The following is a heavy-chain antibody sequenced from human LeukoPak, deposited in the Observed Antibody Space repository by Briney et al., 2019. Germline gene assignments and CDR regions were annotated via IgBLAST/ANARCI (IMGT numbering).Heavy chain of an antibody. CDR2: IYTSGST. D-gene: IGHD6-13*01. J-gene: IGHJ5*02. CDR1: GVSISSYY. Sequence: SETLSLTCTVSGVSISSYYWSWIRQPAGKGLEWIGRIYTSGSTNYNPSLKSRVTMSVDTSKNQFSLKLSSVTAADTAVYYCARGRLRAAATRWFDPWGQGTLVTVSS. CDR3: ARGRLRAAATRWFDP. V-gene: IGHV4-4*07.